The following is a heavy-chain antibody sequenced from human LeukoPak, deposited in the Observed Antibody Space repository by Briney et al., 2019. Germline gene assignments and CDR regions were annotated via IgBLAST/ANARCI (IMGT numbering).Heavy chain of an antibody. CDR1: GFTFSSYG. Sequence: PGGSLRLSCAASGFTFSSYGMHWVRQAPGKGLEWVAVIWYDEGNKYYADSVKGRFTISRDNSKNTLYLQMNSLRAEDTAVYYCASQLERHYYFDYWGQGTLVTVSS. J-gene: IGHJ4*02. V-gene: IGHV3-33*08. CDR2: IWYDEGNK. D-gene: IGHD1-1*01. CDR3: ASQLERHYYFDY.